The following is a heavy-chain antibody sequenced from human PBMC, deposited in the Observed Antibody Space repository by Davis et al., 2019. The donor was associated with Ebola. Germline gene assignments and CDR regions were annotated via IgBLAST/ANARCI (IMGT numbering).Heavy chain of an antibody. J-gene: IGHJ4*02. CDR2: INPYGSFT. Sequence: PGGSLRLSCAASGFTFSSYWMHWVRQAPGKGLVWVSRINPYGSFTDYADSVKGRFSISRDSTSNTLYLQMNSLTAEDTAVYYCVRTTYGAPEYWGQGTLVTVSS. CDR1: GFTFSSYW. V-gene: IGHV3-74*01. D-gene: IGHD4-17*01. CDR3: VRTTYGAPEY.